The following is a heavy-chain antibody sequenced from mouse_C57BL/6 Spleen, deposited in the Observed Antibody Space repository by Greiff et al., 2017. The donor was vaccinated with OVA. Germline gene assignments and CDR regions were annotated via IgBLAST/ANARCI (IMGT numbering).Heavy chain of an antibody. D-gene: IGHD4-1*01. V-gene: IGHV5-17*01. CDR1: GFTFSDYG. CDR3: ARSGGTGTFDY. CDR2: ISSGSSTI. Sequence: VQLKESGGGLVKPGGSLKLSCAASGFTFSDYGMHWVRQAPEKGLEWVAYISSGSSTIYYADTVKGRFTISRDNAKNTLFLQMTSLRSEDTAMYYCARSGGTGTFDYWGQGTTLTVSS. J-gene: IGHJ2*01.